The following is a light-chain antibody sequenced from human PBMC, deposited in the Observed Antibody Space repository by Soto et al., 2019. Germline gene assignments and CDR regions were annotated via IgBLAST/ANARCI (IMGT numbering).Light chain of an antibody. CDR3: QQYNSYPKT. CDR1: QSISSW. J-gene: IGKJ1*01. Sequence: DIPMTQSPSTLSSSVGHRVTITCRARQSISSWIAWDQQKPKKAPKLLIYVASSLNSGVPSRFSVSGTGTEITLTISSLQPDDVASYYCQQYNSYPKTFGQGTKVDIK. V-gene: IGKV1-5*01. CDR2: VAS.